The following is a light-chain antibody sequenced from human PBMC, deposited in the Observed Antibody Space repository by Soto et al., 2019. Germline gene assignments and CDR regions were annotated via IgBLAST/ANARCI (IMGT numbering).Light chain of an antibody. Sequence: DIQMTQSPSTLSASVGDRVTITCRASQSISSWLAWYQQKPGKAPKLLIYKTSSLESGVPSRFSGSGSGTEFTLTISSLQPDDFASYYCQQYNSYPYTFGQGTKLEIK. J-gene: IGKJ2*01. CDR1: QSISSW. V-gene: IGKV1-5*03. CDR3: QQYNSYPYT. CDR2: KTS.